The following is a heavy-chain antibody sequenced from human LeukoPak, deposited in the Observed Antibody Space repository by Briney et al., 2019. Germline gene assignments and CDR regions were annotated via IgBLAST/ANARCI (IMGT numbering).Heavy chain of an antibody. D-gene: IGHD6-13*01. V-gene: IGHV5-51*01. CDR3: ARRSVAAAGPIDY. CDR1: GYSFTSYW. J-gene: IGHJ4*02. Sequence: KVEESLKISCKGSGYSFTSYWIGWVRQMPGKGLEWMGIIYPGDSDTRYSPSFQGQVTISADKSISTAYLQWSSLKASDTAMYYCARRSVAAAGPIDYWGQGTLVTVSS. CDR2: IYPGDSDT.